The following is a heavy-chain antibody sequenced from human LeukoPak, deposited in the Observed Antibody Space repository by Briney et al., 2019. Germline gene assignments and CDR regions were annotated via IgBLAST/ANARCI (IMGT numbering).Heavy chain of an antibody. J-gene: IGHJ6*03. Sequence: GGSLRLSCAASGFTFSSYWMSWVRQAPGKGLEWVANIKQDGSEKDYVDSVKGRFTISRDNAKNSLYLQMNSLRAEDTAVYYCARAKKIYCSSTSCYDNYYYYYMDVWGKGTTVTVSS. CDR3: ARAKKIYCSSTSCYDNYYYYYMDV. CDR2: IKQDGSEK. D-gene: IGHD2-2*01. V-gene: IGHV3-7*01. CDR1: GFTFSSYW.